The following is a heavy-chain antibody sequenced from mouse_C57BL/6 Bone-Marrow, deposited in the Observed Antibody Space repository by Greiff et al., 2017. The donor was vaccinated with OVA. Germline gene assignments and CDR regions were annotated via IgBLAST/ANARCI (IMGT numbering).Heavy chain of an antibody. CDR2: ISDGGSYT. J-gene: IGHJ4*01. CDR3: ARDEDYYAMDY. V-gene: IGHV5-4*01. Sequence: EVKLMESGGGLLKPGGSLKLSCAASGFTFSSYAMSWVRQTPEKRLAWVATISDGGSYTYYPDNVKGRFTISRDNAKNNLYLQMSHLKSEDTAMYYCARDEDYYAMDYWGQGTSVTVSA. CDR1: GFTFSSYA.